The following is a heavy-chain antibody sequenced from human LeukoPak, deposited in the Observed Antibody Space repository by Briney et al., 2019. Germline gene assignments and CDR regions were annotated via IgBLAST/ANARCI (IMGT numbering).Heavy chain of an antibody. CDR3: ARDSGSGSYKP. Sequence: AAVKVSCKASGYTFTGYYIHWVRQAPGQGLEWMGWINPNSGGTNYAQKFQGRVTITADESTSTAYMELSSLRSEDTAVYYCARDSGSGSYKPWGQGTLVTVSS. J-gene: IGHJ5*02. CDR1: GYTFTGYY. V-gene: IGHV1-2*02. D-gene: IGHD3-10*01. CDR2: INPNSGGT.